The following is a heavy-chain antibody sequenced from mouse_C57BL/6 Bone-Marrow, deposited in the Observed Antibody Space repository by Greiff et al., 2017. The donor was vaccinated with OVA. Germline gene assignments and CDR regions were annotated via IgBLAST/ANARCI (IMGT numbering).Heavy chain of an antibody. D-gene: IGHD2-12*01. V-gene: IGHV14-3*01. CDR1: GFNIKNTY. Sequence: EVMLVESVAELVRPGASVKLSCTASGFNIKNTYMHWVKQRPEQGLEWIGRIDPANGNTKYAPKFQGKATITADTSSNTAYLQLSSLTSEDTAIYYCAKFLTLGGYFDVWGTGTTVTVSS. J-gene: IGHJ1*03. CDR3: AKFLTLGGYFDV. CDR2: IDPANGNT.